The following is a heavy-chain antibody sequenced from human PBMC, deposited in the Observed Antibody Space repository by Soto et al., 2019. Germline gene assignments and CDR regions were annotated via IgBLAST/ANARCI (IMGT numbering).Heavy chain of an antibody. CDR3: ARSIAVAGTWPPPPHYYGMDV. CDR2: IIPIFGTA. J-gene: IGHJ6*02. Sequence: ASVKVSWKASGGTFSSYANSWVRQAPGQGLEWMGGIIPIFGTANYAQKFQGRVTITADKSTSTAYMELSSLRSEDTAVYYCARSIAVAGTWPPPPHYYGMDVWGQGTTVTVSS. CDR1: GGTFSSYA. D-gene: IGHD6-19*01. V-gene: IGHV1-69*06.